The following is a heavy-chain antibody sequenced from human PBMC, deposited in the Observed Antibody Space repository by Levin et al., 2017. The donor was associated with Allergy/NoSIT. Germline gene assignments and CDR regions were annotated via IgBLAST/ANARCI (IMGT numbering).Heavy chain of an antibody. D-gene: IGHD1-1*01. J-gene: IGHJ6*02. Sequence: GGSLRLSCAASGFTFRIYGMHWVRQAPGKGLTWVAFTWNDGTNKYYADSVEGRFTISRDNSKNTVSLQMNSLGAEDAGVYYCARAGYNDYRVPYYAMDLWGQGATVTVTS. CDR2: TWNDGTNK. V-gene: IGHV3-33*01. CDR3: ARAGYNDYRVPYYAMDL. CDR1: GFTFRIYG.